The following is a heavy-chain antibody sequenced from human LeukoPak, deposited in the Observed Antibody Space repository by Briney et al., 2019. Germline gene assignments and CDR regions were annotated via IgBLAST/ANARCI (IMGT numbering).Heavy chain of an antibody. Sequence: SETLSLTRAVYGGSFSGYYWSWIRQPPGKGLEWIGEINHSGSTNYNPSLKSRVTISVDTSKNQFSLKLSSVTAADTAVYYCARGQYCSGGSCYFLVDYWGQGTLVTVSS. J-gene: IGHJ4*02. CDR3: ARGQYCSGGSCYFLVDY. D-gene: IGHD2-15*01. CDR2: INHSGST. V-gene: IGHV4-34*01. CDR1: GGSFSGYY.